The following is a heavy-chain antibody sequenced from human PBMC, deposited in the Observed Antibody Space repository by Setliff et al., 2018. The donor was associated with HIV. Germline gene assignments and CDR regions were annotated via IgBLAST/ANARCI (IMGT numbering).Heavy chain of an antibody. CDR3: ARHVYSSGWGYVYHLDS. CDR1: GGSISNYY. J-gene: IGHJ4*02. D-gene: IGHD6-19*01. Sequence: SETLSLTCTVSGGSISNYYWSWIRQPPGKGLEWIGYIYASGSTNYSPSLKSRVTISVDTSKNQFSLKLKSVTAADTAMYFCARHVYSSGWGYVYHLDSWGQGTLVTVSS. CDR2: IYASGST. V-gene: IGHV4-59*08.